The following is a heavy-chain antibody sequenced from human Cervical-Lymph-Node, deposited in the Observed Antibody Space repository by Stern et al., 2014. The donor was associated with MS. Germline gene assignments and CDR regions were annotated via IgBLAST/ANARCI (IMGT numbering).Heavy chain of an antibody. J-gene: IGHJ6*02. D-gene: IGHD6-19*01. CDR2: VDWADDK. CDR3: ARMHVPHSSGPFFHYYYGMDV. V-gene: IGHV2-70*17. CDR1: GFSLISSGMS. Sequence: QVTLRESGPALVRPTQTLTLTCTFSGFSLISSGMSVSWIRQPPGKAPEWLARVDWADDKFYSTSLRTRLTISKDTSRNQVVLTMTNMDPVDTATYYCARMHVPHSSGPFFHYYYGMDVWGPGTTVTVSS.